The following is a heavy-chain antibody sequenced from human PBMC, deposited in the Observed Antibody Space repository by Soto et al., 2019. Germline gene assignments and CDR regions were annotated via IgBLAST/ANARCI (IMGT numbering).Heavy chain of an antibody. Sequence: GGSLRLSCAASGFTFSSYAMHWVRQAPGKGLEWVAVISYDGSNKYYADSVKGRFTISRDNSKNTLYLQMNSLRAEDTAVYYCARERVEDIVATIGYYYYGMDVWGQGTTVTVSS. D-gene: IGHD5-12*01. V-gene: IGHV3-30-3*01. CDR2: ISYDGSNK. CDR1: GFTFSSYA. J-gene: IGHJ6*02. CDR3: ARERVEDIVATIGYYYYGMDV.